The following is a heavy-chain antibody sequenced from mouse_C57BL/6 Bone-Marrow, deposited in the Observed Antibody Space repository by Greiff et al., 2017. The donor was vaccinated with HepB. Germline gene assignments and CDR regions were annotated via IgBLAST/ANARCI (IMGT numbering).Heavy chain of an antibody. J-gene: IGHJ1*03. V-gene: IGHV1-53*01. D-gene: IGHD1-1*01. Sequence: QVHVKQPGTELVKPGASVKLSCKASGYTFTSYWMHWVKQRPGQGLEWIGNINPSNGGTNYNEKFKSKATLTVDKSSSTAYMQLSSLTSEDSAVYYCARSSITTVVAVDWYFDVWGTGTTVTVSS. CDR1: GYTFTSYW. CDR2: INPSNGGT. CDR3: ARSSITTVVAVDWYFDV.